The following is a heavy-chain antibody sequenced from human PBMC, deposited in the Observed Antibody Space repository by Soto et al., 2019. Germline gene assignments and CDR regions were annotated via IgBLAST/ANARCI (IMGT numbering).Heavy chain of an antibody. D-gene: IGHD3-22*01. CDR3: ARGYYDSSGQSNTFDI. Sequence: SETLSLTCTVSGASTRSPYSGWIRQLPGKGLEWIGYVYYSGGTNYNPSLNSRITISVDAAKNQFSLKLSSVTAADTAVYYCARGYYDSSGQSNTFDIWGQGTLVTVSS. J-gene: IGHJ3*02. V-gene: IGHV4-59*11. CDR2: VYYSGGT. CDR1: GASTRSPY.